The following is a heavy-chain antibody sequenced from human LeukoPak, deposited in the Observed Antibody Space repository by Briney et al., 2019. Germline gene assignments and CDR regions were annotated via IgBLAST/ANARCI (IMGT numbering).Heavy chain of an antibody. CDR2: IRKDGSDK. D-gene: IGHD7-27*01. CDR3: VKDSNWAFDY. CDR1: GFTFSRNG. Sequence: GGSLRLSCGASGFTFSRNGMHWVRQAPGKGREWVSYIRKDGSDKYYADSVKGRFTISRDSSKNMVYLQMSSLRAEDTAVYYCVKDSNWAFDYWGQGTLVSVSS. J-gene: IGHJ4*02. V-gene: IGHV3-30*02.